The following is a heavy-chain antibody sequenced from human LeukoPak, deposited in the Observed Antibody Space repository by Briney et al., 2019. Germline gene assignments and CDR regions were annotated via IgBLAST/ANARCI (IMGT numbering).Heavy chain of an antibody. CDR3: ARAYCGGDCFADY. CDR1: GGSFSIYY. Sequence: SETLSLTCVVYGGSFSIYYWSWIRQPPGEGLEWIGEINHSGSTNYNPSLKSRVTVSLDTSKNQFSLKLSSVTAADTAVYYCARAYCGGDCFADYWGQGTLVTVSS. D-gene: IGHD2-21*01. CDR2: INHSGST. J-gene: IGHJ4*02. V-gene: IGHV4-34*01.